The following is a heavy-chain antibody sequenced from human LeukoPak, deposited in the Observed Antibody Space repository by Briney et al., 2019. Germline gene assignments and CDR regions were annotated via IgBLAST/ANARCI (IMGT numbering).Heavy chain of an antibody. Sequence: ASVKVSCKASGFTFTSYYMHWVRQAPGQGLGWMGIINPSGGSTSYAQKFQGGVTMTRDTSTSTVYMELSSLRSEDTAVYYCARDRIAAAGTNDYWGQGTLVTVSS. CDR3: ARDRIAAAGTNDY. V-gene: IGHV1-46*01. D-gene: IGHD6-13*01. J-gene: IGHJ4*02. CDR2: INPSGGST. CDR1: GFTFTSYY.